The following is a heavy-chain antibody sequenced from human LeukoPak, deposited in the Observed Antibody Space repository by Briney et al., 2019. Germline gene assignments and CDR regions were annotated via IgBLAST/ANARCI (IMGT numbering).Heavy chain of an antibody. CDR2: IYYSGST. CDR3: ARGSEQQLYYFDY. D-gene: IGHD6-13*01. V-gene: IGHV4-31*03. J-gene: IGHJ4*02. CDR1: GGSISSGGYY. Sequence: SETLSLTCTVSGGSISSGGYYWSWIRQHPGKGLEWIGYIYYSGSTYYNPSLKSRVTISVDTSKNQFSLKLSSVTAADTAVYCCARGSEQQLYYFDYWGQGTLVTVSS.